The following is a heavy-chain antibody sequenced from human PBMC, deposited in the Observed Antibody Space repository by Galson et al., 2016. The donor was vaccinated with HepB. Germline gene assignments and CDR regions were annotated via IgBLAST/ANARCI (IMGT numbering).Heavy chain of an antibody. V-gene: IGHV5-51*01. J-gene: IGHJ4*02. CDR1: GYSFASYW. CDR2: IYPGDSDT. D-gene: IGHD4/OR15-4a*01. Sequence: GAEVKKPGESPRISCAASGYSFASYWIAWVRQLPGKGLEWMGIIYPGDSDTKYSPPFQGQVTISPARSTRPAHLQWHTLQASDTALHYCARPSDQDYGDHWGQGTLVTVSS. CDR3: ARPSDQDYGDH.